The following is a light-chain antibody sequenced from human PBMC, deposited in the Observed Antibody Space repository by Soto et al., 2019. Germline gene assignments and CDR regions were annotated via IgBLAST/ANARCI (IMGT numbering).Light chain of an antibody. J-gene: IGKJ1*01. Sequence: DIQMTQSPSTLSASVGDRVTITCRASQYTSSWLAWYQQKPGKAPKLLIYKSSTLESGVPARFSGSGSGTEFTLTISSLQADDFATYYCQQYNSYSEAFGQGTKVDIK. CDR1: QYTSSW. CDR2: KSS. V-gene: IGKV1-5*03. CDR3: QQYNSYSEA.